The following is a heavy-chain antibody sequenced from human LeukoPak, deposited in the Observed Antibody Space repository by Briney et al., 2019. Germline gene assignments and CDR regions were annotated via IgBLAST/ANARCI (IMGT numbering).Heavy chain of an antibody. V-gene: IGHV1-8*03. CDR1: GYTFTSYD. Sequence: ASVKVSCKASGYTFTSYDINWVRQATGQELEWMGWMNPNSGNTGYAQKFQGRVTITRNTSISTAYMELSSLRSEDTAVYYCARGEAMTTVTIDYWGQGTLVTVSS. D-gene: IGHD4-17*01. CDR3: ARGEAMTTVTIDY. J-gene: IGHJ4*02. CDR2: MNPNSGNT.